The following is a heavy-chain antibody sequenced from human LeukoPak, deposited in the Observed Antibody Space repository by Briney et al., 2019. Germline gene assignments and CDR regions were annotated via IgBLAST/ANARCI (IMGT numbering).Heavy chain of an antibody. J-gene: IGHJ3*02. CDR2: ISAYNGNT. D-gene: IGHD2-21*02. CDR1: RYTFTNYG. Sequence: GASVKVSCKASRYTFTNYGISWVRQAPGQGLEWMGWISAYNGNTKYAQKLQGRVTMTTDTSTSTAYMELRSLRSDDTAVYYCARAVVTADSDAFDIWGQGTMVTVSS. V-gene: IGHV1-18*01. CDR3: ARAVVTADSDAFDI.